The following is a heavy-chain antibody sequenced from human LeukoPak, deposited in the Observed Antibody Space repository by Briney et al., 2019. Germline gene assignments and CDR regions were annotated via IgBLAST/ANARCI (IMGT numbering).Heavy chain of an antibody. V-gene: IGHV3-48*03. CDR1: GFTFSSYE. CDR3: ARGSYRPDY. J-gene: IGHJ4*02. D-gene: IGHD1-26*01. Sequence: GGSLRLSCAASGFTFSSYEMNWVRQAPGKGLEWVSYISSSGSTIYYADSVKGRFTVSRDNAESSLYPQMNSLRAEDTAVYYCARGSYRPDYWGQGTLVTVSS. CDR2: ISSSGSTI.